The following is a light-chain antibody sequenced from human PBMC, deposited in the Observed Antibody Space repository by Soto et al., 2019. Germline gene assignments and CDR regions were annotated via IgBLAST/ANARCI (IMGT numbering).Light chain of an antibody. CDR3: QQSYS. CDR2: DAT. CDR1: QSINSY. V-gene: IGKV1-39*01. Sequence: DIPMTQSPSSLSASVGDRVTITCRASQSINSYLNWYQQKPGKAPKLLIYDATSLHSGVPSRFRGSGSGTDFTLTINSLQPEAFATYYCQQSYSFGPGTKGDIK. J-gene: IGKJ3*01.